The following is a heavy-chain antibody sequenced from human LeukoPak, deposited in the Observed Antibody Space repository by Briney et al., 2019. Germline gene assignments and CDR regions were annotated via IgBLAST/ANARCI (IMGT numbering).Heavy chain of an antibody. CDR2: ISGSGGST. Sequence: GGSLRLSCAASGFTFRDSAMYWVRQAPGKGLEWVSAISGSGGSTYYADSVKGRFTISRDNSKNTLYLQMNSLRAEDTAVYYCAKDYYGSGNYFFDYWGQGTLVTVSS. CDR3: AKDYYGSGNYFFDY. D-gene: IGHD3-10*01. V-gene: IGHV3-23*01. J-gene: IGHJ4*02. CDR1: GFTFRDSA.